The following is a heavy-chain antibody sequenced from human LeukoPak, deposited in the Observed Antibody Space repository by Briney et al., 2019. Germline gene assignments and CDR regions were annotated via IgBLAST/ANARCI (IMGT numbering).Heavy chain of an antibody. CDR1: GFTFSSYA. J-gene: IGHJ4*02. CDR3: AKDWTVGATRFDY. Sequence: QTGGSLRLSCAASGFTFSSYAMSWVRQAPGKGLEWVSAISGSGGSTYYADSVKARFTISRDNSKNTLYLQMNSLRAEDTAVYYCAKDWTVGATRFDYWGQGTLVTVSS. CDR2: ISGSGGST. V-gene: IGHV3-23*01. D-gene: IGHD1-26*01.